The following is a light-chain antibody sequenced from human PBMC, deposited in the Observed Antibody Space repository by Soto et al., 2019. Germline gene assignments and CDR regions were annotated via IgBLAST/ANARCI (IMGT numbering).Light chain of an antibody. CDR2: GAS. CDR1: QSVSSN. V-gene: IGKV3-15*01. J-gene: IGKJ5*01. Sequence: EIVMSQSPAPLSVSPGERATLSCRASQSVSSNLAWYQQKPGQAPRLLLYGASNRATGIPDRFSGSGSGTEFTLTISRLQSEDFAVYYCQKYNNWPLITFGQGTRLEIK. CDR3: QKYNNWPLIT.